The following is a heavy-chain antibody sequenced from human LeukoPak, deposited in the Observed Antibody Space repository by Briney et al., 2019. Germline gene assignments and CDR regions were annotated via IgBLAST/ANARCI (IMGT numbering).Heavy chain of an antibody. Sequence: SETLSLTCTVSGGSISSSSYYWGWIRQPPGKGLEWIGSIYYSGSTYYNPSLKSRVTISVDTSKNQFSLKLSSVTAADTAVYYCIYYDFWSGIDYWGQGTLVTVSS. CDR2: IYYSGST. J-gene: IGHJ4*02. D-gene: IGHD3-3*01. CDR1: GGSISSSSYY. V-gene: IGHV4-39*01. CDR3: IYYDFWSGIDY.